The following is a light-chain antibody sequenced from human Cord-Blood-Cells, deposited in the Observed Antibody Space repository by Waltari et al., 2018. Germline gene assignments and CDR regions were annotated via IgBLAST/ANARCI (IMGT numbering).Light chain of an antibody. V-gene: IGLV2-14*01. CDR3: SSYTSSSTLV. J-gene: IGLJ1*01. CDR1: SSDVGGYNY. Sequence: QSALTQPASVSGSPGQSITISCTGTSSDVGGYNYVSWYQPHPGKAPKLMIYDVSNRPSGVSNRFSGPKSGNTASLTISGLQAEDEADYYCSSYTSSSTLVFGTGTKVTVL. CDR2: DVS.